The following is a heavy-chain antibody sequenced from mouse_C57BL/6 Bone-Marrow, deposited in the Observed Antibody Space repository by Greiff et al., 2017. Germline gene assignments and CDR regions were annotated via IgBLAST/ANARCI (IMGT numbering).Heavy chain of an antibody. J-gene: IGHJ4*01. CDR3: ARPRHNYYAMDY. CDR2: INPGSGGT. Sequence: QVQLQQSGAELVRPGTSVKVSCKASGYAFTNYLIEWVKQRPGQGLEWIGVINPGSGGTNYNEKFKGKATLPADKSSSTAYMQLSSLTSEDSAVYFCARPRHNYYAMDYWGQGTSVTVSS. D-gene: IGHD3-1*01. CDR1: GYAFTNYL. V-gene: IGHV1-54*01.